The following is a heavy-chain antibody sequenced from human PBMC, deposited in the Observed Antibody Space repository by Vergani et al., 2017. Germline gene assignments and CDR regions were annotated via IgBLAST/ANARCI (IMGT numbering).Heavy chain of an antibody. J-gene: IGHJ5*02. CDR2: MNPNSGDT. D-gene: IGHD4-23*01. V-gene: IGHV1-2*02. CDR1: GYTFTGYY. CDR3: AKDLGNLNWFDP. Sequence: QAQLVQSGPEVKKPGASVKVSCKTSGYTFTGYYMHWVRQAPGQGLEWIGWMNPNSGDTNYAQNFQGRVTMTREMSISTAYMELSRLTSDDTAVYYCAKDLGNLNWFDPWGPGTLVTVSS.